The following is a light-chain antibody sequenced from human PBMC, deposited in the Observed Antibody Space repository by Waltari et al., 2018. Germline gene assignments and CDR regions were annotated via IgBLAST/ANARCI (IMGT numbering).Light chain of an antibody. V-gene: IGKV1-39*01. J-gene: IGKJ5*01. CDR3: QQTHTVPIT. CDR2: SAS. CDR1: QTINNF. Sequence: DIQLTQSPSSLSASVGDRVTITCRASQTINNFLNWYQQKPVKAPKHLIHSASSLQSGVPSRFSGSGSGTDFTLTISSLQPEDFATYFCQQTHTVPITFGQGTRLEIK.